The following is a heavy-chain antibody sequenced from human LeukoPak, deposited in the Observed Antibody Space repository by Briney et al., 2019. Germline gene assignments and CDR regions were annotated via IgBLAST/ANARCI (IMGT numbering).Heavy chain of an antibody. Sequence: PSETLSLTCAVYGGSFSGYYWGWIRQPPGKRLEWIGNIYYSGSTYHNPSLKSRVTISIDTSKNQFSLKLSSVTAADTAVYYCATRTETKYYDFWSGYSNWFDPWGQGTLVTVSS. CDR1: GGSFSGYY. J-gene: IGHJ5*02. D-gene: IGHD3-3*01. V-gene: IGHV4-34*01. CDR2: IYYSGST. CDR3: ATRTETKYYDFWSGYSNWFDP.